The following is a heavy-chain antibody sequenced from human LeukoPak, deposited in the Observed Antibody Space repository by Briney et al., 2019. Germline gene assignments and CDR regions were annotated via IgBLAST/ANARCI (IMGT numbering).Heavy chain of an antibody. CDR3: VRIWRYDSSGYFDY. CDR1: GFSLSTSGMC. Sequence: RGSGPTLVNPTQTLTLTCTFSGFSLSTSGMCVSWIRQPPGKALEWLARIDWDDDKYYSTSLKTRLTISKDTTKNQVVLTMTNMDPVDTATYYCVRIWRYDSSGYFDYWGQGTLVTVSS. V-gene: IGHV2-70*11. J-gene: IGHJ4*02. CDR2: IDWDDDK. D-gene: IGHD3-22*01.